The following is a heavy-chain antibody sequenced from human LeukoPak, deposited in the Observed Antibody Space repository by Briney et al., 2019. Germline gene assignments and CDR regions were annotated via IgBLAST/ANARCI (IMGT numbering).Heavy chain of an antibody. J-gene: IGHJ6*02. V-gene: IGHV1-18*01. CDR3: ARDCSSTSCYLGHYYGMDV. D-gene: IGHD2-2*01. CDR1: GYTFTSYG. CDR2: ISAYNGNT. Sequence: ASVKVSCKASGYTFTSYGISWVRQAPGQGLEWMGWISAYNGNTNYAQKLQGRVTMTTDTSTSTAYMELRSLRSDDTAVYYCARDCSSTSCYLGHYYGMDVWGQGTTVTVSS.